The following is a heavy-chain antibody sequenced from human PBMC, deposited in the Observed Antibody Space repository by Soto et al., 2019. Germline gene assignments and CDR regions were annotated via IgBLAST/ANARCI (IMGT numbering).Heavy chain of an antibody. CDR1: GYSFTSYW. CDR3: ARRSILTGYYTPGNFDY. CDR2: IYPGDSDT. J-gene: IGHJ4*02. V-gene: IGHV5-51*01. Sequence: GESLKISCKGSGYSFTSYWIGWVRQMPGKGLEWMGIIYPGDSDTRYSPSFQGQVTISADKSISTAYLQWSSLKASDTAMYYCARRSILTGYYTPGNFDYWGQGTLVTVSS. D-gene: IGHD3-9*01.